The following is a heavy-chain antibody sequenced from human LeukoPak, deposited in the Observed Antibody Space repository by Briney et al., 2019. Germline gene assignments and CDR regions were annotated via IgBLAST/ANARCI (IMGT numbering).Heavy chain of an antibody. J-gene: IGHJ6*02. CDR3: AGSRSSGWYHYYYGMDV. D-gene: IGHD6-19*01. CDR2: MNPNSGNT. CDR1: GYTFTSYD. V-gene: IGHV1-8*01. Sequence: ASVKVSCKASGYTFTSYDINWVRQATGQGLEWMGWMNPNSGNTGYAQKFQGRVTMTRNTSISTAYMELSSLRSEDTAVYYCAGSRSSGWYHYYYGMDVWGQGTTVTVSS.